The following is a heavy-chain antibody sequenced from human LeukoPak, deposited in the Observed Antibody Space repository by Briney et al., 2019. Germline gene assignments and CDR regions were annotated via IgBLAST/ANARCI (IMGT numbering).Heavy chain of an antibody. J-gene: IGHJ4*02. Sequence: SETLSLTCTVSGGSNSSSNYYWGWIRQPPGKGLEWIGSISYSGSTYYNPSLKSRVTISVDTSKNQFSLKLSSVTAADTAVYYCARRRYFDYWGQGTLVTVSS. CDR1: GGSNSSSNYY. V-gene: IGHV4-39*01. CDR2: ISYSGST. CDR3: ARRRYFDY.